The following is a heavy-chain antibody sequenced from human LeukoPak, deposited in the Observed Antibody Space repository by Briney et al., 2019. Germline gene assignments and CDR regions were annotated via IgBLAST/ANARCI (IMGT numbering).Heavy chain of an antibody. J-gene: IGHJ4*02. V-gene: IGHV5-51*01. D-gene: IGHD6-13*01. Sequence: GESLKISCKGSGYSFTSYWIGWVRQMPGKGLEWMGIIYPDDSDTRYSPSFQGQVTISADKSVSTAYLQWSSLKASDTAMYYCARRGPIAAVGYYFDYWGQGTLVTVSS. CDR2: IYPDDSDT. CDR3: ARRGPIAAVGYYFDY. CDR1: GYSFTSYW.